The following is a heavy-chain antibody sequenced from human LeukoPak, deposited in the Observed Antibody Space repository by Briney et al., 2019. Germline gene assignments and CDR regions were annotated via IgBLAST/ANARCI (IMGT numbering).Heavy chain of an antibody. CDR1: GGSISSSSYY. Sequence: SETLSLTCTVSGGSISSSSYYWGWIRQPPGKGLEWIGSIYYSGSTYYNPSLRSRVTISVDTSKNQFSLKLSSVTAADTAVYYCARDAGVGATTIEWFDPWGQGTLVTVSS. CDR3: ARDAGVGATTIEWFDP. V-gene: IGHV4-39*07. D-gene: IGHD1-26*01. J-gene: IGHJ5*02. CDR2: IYYSGST.